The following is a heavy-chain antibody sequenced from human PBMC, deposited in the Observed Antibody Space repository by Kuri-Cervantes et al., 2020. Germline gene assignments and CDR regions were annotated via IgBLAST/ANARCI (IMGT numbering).Heavy chain of an antibody. CDR1: DGSFSDHY. J-gene: IGHJ4*02. CDR2: INHRGST. CDR3: ARGSLERAY. Sequence: SETLSLTCAVYDGSFSDHYWTWIRQPQGKGLEWIGEINHRGSTKYSPSLKSRVTISVDTSKNQFSLKVSSVTAADTAVYYCARGSLERAYWGQGTLVTVSS. D-gene: IGHD1-1*01. V-gene: IGHV4-34*01.